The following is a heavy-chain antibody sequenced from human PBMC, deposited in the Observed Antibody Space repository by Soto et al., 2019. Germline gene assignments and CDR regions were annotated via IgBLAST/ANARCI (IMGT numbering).Heavy chain of an antibody. CDR1: GFTFSDSA. J-gene: IGHJ5*02. CDR2: IRSKANSFAT. Sequence: EEQLVESGGGLVQPGGSLKLSCATSGFTFSDSAIHWVRQASGKGREWIGRIRSKANSFATAYVASVKGRFTISRDDAKNTAYLQMNSLKTEDTAVYYCTRLADIVGIPRNPWGQGTLVTVSS. CDR3: TRLADIVGIPRNP. D-gene: IGHD2-2*01. V-gene: IGHV3-73*01.